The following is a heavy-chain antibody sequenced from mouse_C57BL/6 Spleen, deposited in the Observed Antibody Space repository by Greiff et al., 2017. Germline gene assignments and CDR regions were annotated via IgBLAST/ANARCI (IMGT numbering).Heavy chain of an antibody. CDR3: ARGGLYGSSWRYFDY. V-gene: IGHV1-26*01. J-gene: IGHJ2*01. CDR2: INPNNGGT. Sequence: EVQLQQSGPELVKPGASVKISCKASGYTFTDYYMNWVKQSHGKSLEWIGDINPNNGGTSFNQKFKGKATLTVDKSSSTAYMELRSLTSEDSAVXYCARGGLYGSSWRYFDYWGQGTTLTVSS. CDR1: GYTFTDYY. D-gene: IGHD1-1*01.